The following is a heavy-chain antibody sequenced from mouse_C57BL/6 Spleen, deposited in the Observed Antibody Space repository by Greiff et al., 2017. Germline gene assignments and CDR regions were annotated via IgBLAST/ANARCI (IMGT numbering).Heavy chain of an antibody. J-gene: IGHJ2*01. CDR1: GYTFTSYW. D-gene: IGHD2-3*01. CDR2: IYPGSGST. V-gene: IGHV1-55*01. CDR3: ANIYDGYSYFDY. Sequence: QVQLKQPGAELVKPGASVKMSCKASGYTFTSYWINWVKQRPGQGLEWIGDIYPGSGSTNYNEKFKSKATLTVDTSSSTAYMQLSSLTSEDSAVYYCANIYDGYSYFDYWGQGTTLTVSS.